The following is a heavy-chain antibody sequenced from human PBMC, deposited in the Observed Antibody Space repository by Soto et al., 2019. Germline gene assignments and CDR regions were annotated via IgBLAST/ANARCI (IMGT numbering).Heavy chain of an antibody. J-gene: IGHJ5*02. V-gene: IGHV4-30-2*01. CDR2: IYHSGST. CDR3: ARVRAAALCWFDP. D-gene: IGHD2-2*01. Sequence: SGTLSLTCAVSGGSISSGGYSGCCIRQPPGKGLEWIGYIYHSGSTSYNPSLKSRVTISVDRSENQFSLKLSSVTAADTAVYYSARVRAAALCWFDPWGQGTLVPV. CDR1: GGSISSGGYS.